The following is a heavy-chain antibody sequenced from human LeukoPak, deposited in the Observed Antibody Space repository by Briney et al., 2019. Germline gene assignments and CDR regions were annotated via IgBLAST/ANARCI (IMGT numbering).Heavy chain of an antibody. Sequence: GASVKVSCKASGYTFTGYYMHWVRQAPGQGLEWMGWINPNGGGTNYAQKFQGRVTMTRDTSISTAYMELSRLRSDDTAVYYCARDPTIAVAGNPPDYWGQGTLVTVSS. CDR2: INPNGGGT. D-gene: IGHD6-19*01. V-gene: IGHV1-2*02. CDR3: ARDPTIAVAGNPPDY. CDR1: GYTFTGYY. J-gene: IGHJ4*02.